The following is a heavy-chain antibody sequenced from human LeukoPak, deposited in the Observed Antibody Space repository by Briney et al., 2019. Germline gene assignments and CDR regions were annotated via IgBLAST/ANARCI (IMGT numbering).Heavy chain of an antibody. CDR2: IYYSGNS. J-gene: IGHJ6*02. V-gene: IGHV4-39*01. Sequence: PSETLSLTCTVSGGPISRNSYYWGWMRQPPGEGLEWVGSIYYSGNSGFNPSLKSRVTIFVDTSKSQFSLNLSSVTAADTAVYYCARQYSSSSWGLDVWGQGTTVTVSS. CDR1: GGPISRNSYY. CDR3: ARQYSSSSWGLDV. D-gene: IGHD6-6*01.